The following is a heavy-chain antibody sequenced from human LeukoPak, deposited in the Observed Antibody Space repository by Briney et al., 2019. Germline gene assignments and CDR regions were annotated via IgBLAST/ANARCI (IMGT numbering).Heavy chain of an antibody. CDR1: GGTFSSYA. J-gene: IGHJ5*02. Sequence: SVRVSCKASGGTFSSYAISWVRQAPGQGLEWMGRIIPILGIANYTQKFQGRVTITADKSTSTAYMELSSLRSEDTAVYYCARDMVPAAIDVVRFDPWGQGTLVTVSS. D-gene: IGHD2-2*02. V-gene: IGHV1-69*04. CDR2: IIPILGIA. CDR3: ARDMVPAAIDVVRFDP.